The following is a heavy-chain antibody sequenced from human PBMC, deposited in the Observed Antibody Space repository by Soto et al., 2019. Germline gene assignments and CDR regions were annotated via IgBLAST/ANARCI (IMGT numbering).Heavy chain of an antibody. CDR1: GGSISSGDYY. V-gene: IGHV4-61*08. CDR3: ARVGDFWSFNFDY. Sequence: SETLSLTCTVSGGSISSGDYYWGWIRQPPGKGPEWIGYIYYSGSTNYNPSLKSRVTISVDTSKNQFSLKLSSVTAADTAVYYCARVGDFWSFNFDYWGQGTLVTVSS. D-gene: IGHD3-3*01. J-gene: IGHJ4*02. CDR2: IYYSGST.